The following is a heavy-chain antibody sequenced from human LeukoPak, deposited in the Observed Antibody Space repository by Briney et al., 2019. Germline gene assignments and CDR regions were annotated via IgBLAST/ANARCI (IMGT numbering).Heavy chain of an antibody. CDR1: GGSISSSAYH. D-gene: IGHD6-13*01. CDR2: IHSSGST. V-gene: IGHV4-39*07. J-gene: IGHJ4*02. CDR3: AGGVAVVGAADY. Sequence: SETLSLTCTVSGGSISSSAYHWGWIRQPPGKGLEWVGSIHSSGSTYYNLSLKSRVTISVDTSKNQFSLKVTSVSAADTAVYYCAGGVAVVGAADYWGQGTLVTVSS.